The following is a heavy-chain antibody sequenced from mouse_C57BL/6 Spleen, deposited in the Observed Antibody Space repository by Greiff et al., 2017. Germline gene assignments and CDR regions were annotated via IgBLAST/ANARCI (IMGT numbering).Heavy chain of an antibody. Sequence: RQESGPGLVKPSQSLSLTCSVTGYSITSGYYWNWIRQFPGNKLELLGFISYDGSNNYNPSLKNRISITRDTSKNQFFLKLNSVTTEDTATYYCAREVTTAGFGYWGQGTTLTVSS. J-gene: IGHJ2*01. CDR2: ISYDGSN. D-gene: IGHD1-2*01. CDR1: GYSITSGYY. V-gene: IGHV3-6*01. CDR3: AREVTTAGFGY.